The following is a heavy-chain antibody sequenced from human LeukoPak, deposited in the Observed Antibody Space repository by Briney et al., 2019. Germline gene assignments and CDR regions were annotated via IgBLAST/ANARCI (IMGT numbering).Heavy chain of an antibody. V-gene: IGHV4-34*01. Sequence: SETLSLTCAVYGGSFSGDSWNWIRQPPGKGLDWIGEINHSGRTNYNPSLKSRVTISEDSSKNQFSLKLNSVTAADTAVYYCARGVTKPDPIVVVPAAIRVAQAFDSWGQGTLVTVSS. D-gene: IGHD2-2*01. CDR3: ARGVTKPDPIVVVPAAIRVAQAFDS. CDR2: INHSGRT. J-gene: IGHJ4*02. CDR1: GGSFSGDS.